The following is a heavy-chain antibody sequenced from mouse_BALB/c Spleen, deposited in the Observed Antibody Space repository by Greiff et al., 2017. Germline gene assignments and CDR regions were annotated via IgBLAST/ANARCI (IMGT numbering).Heavy chain of an antibody. J-gene: IGHJ3*01. V-gene: IGHV1-15*01. D-gene: IGHD2-1*01. CDR1: GYTFTDYE. CDR2: IDPETGGT. CDR3: TRKGYGNSFAY. Sequence: QVQLKQSGAELVRPGASVTLSCKASGYTFTDYEMHWVKQTPVHGLEWIGAIDPETGGTAYNQKFKGKATLTADKSSSTAYMELRSLTSEDSAVYYCTRKGYGNSFAYWGQGTLVTVAA.